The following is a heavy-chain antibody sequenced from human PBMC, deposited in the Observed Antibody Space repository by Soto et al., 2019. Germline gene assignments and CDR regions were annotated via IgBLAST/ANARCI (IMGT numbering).Heavy chain of an antibody. D-gene: IGHD2-15*01. CDR1: GGSISSGDYY. CDR2: IYYSGST. CDR3: ARVLCSGGSCQFDY. Sequence: QVQLQESGPGLVKPSQTLSLTCTVSGGSISSGDYYWSWIRQPPGKGLEWIGYIYYSGSTYYNPTLRGRVTISIDTSKNQCSLNLSSVPAADTAVYYCARVLCSGGSCQFDYWGQGTLVTVSS. J-gene: IGHJ4*02. V-gene: IGHV4-30-4*01.